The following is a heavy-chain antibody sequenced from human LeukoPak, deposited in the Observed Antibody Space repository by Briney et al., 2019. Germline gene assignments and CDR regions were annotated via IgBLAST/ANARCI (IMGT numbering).Heavy chain of an antibody. V-gene: IGHV5-51*01. J-gene: IGHJ5*02. CDR2: IYPGDSDT. Sequence: GESLKISSKGSGYSFNSYWIGWVRQMPGKGLEWMGIIYPGDSDTRYSPSFQGQVTISADKSISTAYLQWSSLKASDSAMYYCARGGSYYSDWFDPWGQGTPVTVSS. CDR1: GYSFNSYW. D-gene: IGHD1-26*01. CDR3: ARGGSYYSDWFDP.